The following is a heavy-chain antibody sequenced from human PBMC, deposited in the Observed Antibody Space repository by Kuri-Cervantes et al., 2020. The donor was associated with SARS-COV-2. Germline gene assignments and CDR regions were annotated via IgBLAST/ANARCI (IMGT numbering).Heavy chain of an antibody. CDR3: ARGESAPEGYFDL. J-gene: IGHJ2*01. CDR1: GYTFTSYA. V-gene: IGHV1-3*01. CDR2: INAGNGNT. D-gene: IGHD1-14*01. Sequence: AAVQVSCKASGYTFTSYAMHWVRQAPGQRLEWMGWINAGNGNTKYSQKFQGRVTITADKSTSTAYMELSSLRSEDTAVYYCARGESAPEGYFDLWGRGTLVTVSS.